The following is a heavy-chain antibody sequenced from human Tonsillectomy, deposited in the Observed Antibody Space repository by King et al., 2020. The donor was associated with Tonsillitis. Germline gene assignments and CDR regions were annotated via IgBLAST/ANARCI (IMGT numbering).Heavy chain of an antibody. V-gene: IGHV3-43*02. CDR1: GFTFDDYA. CDR2: ISGDGGST. D-gene: IGHD6-19*01. J-gene: IGHJ4*02. Sequence: VQLVESGGGVVQPGGSLRLSCAASGFTFDDYAMHWVRQAAGKGLEWVSLISGDGGSTYYADSVKGRFTISRDNSKNSLYLQMNSLRSEDIALYYCAKDKGSGWYYFDYWGQGTLVTVSS. CDR3: AKDKGSGWYYFDY.